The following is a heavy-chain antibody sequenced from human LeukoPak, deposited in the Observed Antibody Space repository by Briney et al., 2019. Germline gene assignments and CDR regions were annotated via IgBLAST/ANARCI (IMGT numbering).Heavy chain of an antibody. Sequence: SETLSLTCTVSGGSISSYYWSWIRQPPGKGLEWIGYIYYSGSTNYNPSLKSRVTISVDTSKNQLSLKLSSVTAADTAVYYCARLLALNWFDPWGQGTLVTVSS. CDR3: ARLLALNWFDP. CDR1: GGSISSYY. V-gene: IGHV4-59*08. CDR2: IYYSGST. J-gene: IGHJ5*02.